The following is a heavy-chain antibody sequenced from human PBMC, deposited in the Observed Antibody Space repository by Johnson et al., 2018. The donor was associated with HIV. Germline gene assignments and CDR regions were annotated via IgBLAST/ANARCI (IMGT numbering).Heavy chain of an antibody. CDR3: AREGDAFDI. J-gene: IGHJ3*02. CDR2: ISYDGSNK. Sequence: VQLVESGGGVVQPGRSLRLSCAASGFTFSSYAMQWVRQAPGKGLEWVAVISYDGSNKYYADSVKGRFTISRDNSKNTLYLQMNSLRAEDTAVYYCAREGDAFDIWGQGTMVTVSS. V-gene: IGHV3-30*04. CDR1: GFTFSSYA.